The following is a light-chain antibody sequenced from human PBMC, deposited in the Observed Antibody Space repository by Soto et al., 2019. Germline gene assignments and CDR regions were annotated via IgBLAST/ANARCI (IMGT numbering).Light chain of an antibody. CDR3: QHRANWPIT. CDR2: DAS. CDR1: QRLRSH. Sequence: EIGWTQSPATLSLSPGERATLSCRASQRLRSHLVGYQQKPGQAPRLLIYDASHRATRIPARFSGSGSGPDFTLPISSLEPEEFAVYYCQHRANWPITFGGGTQVEIK. J-gene: IGKJ4*01. V-gene: IGKV3-11*01.